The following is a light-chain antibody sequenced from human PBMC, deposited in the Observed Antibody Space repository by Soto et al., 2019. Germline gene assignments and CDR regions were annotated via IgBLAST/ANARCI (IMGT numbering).Light chain of an antibody. V-gene: IGLV2-14*01. CDR3: SSYTSSSTYV. Sequence: QSVLTHPASVSGSPGQSITISCTGTSRDVGGYNYVSWYQQHPGKAPKLMIYDVSNRPSGVSNRFSGTKSGNTASLTISGLXAEDEADYYCSSYTSSSTYVFGTGTKVTVL. CDR2: DVS. J-gene: IGLJ1*01. CDR1: SRDVGGYNY.